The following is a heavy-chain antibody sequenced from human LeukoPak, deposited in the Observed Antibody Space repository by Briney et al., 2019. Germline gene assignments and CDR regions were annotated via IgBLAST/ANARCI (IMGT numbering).Heavy chain of an antibody. V-gene: IGHV1-18*01. CDR3: TRDLGVDTTMIFFDY. D-gene: IGHD5-18*01. CDR1: GYTFTDFG. CDR2: ISAYNGDT. Sequence: ASVKVSCKASGYTFTDFGISWVRQAPGQGLAWMGWISAYNGDTNYAQKLQGRVTMTTDTSTSTAYMEVRSLRSHDTAVYYCTRDLGVDTTMIFFDYWGQGSLVTVSS. J-gene: IGHJ4*02.